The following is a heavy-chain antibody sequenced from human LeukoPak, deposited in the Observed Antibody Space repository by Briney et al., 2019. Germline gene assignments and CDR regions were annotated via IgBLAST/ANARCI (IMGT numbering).Heavy chain of an antibody. V-gene: IGHV1-69*04. D-gene: IGHD5-18*01. CDR2: IIPILGIA. CDR1: GGTFSSYA. CDR3: AREEIQLWFPPDY. J-gene: IGHJ4*02. Sequence: GASVKVSCKASGGTFSSYAISWVRQAPGQGLEWMGRIIPILGIANCAQKFQGRVTITADKSTSTAYMELSSLRSEDTAVYYCAREEIQLWFPPDYWGQGTLVTVSS.